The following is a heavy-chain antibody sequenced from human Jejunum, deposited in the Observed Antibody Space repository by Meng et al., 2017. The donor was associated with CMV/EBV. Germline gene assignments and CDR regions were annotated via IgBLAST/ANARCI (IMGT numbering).Heavy chain of an antibody. D-gene: IGHD1-26*01. J-gene: IGHJ4*02. V-gene: IGHV5-51*01. CDR3: ARRYSGNYFDY. CDR2: IYPGDSDT. CDR1: GYTFTSYC. Sequence: SCKAPGYTFTSYCLAWVRQMPGKGLEWMGIIYPGDSDTTYSPSFQGQVTISDDKSISTAYLQWSSLKASDTAMYYCARRYSGNYFDYWGQGTLVTVSS.